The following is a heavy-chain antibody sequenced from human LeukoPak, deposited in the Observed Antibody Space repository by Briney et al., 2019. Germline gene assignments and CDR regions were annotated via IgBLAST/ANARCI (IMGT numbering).Heavy chain of an antibody. J-gene: IGHJ6*03. V-gene: IGHV4-59*12. D-gene: IGHD6-13*01. CDR1: GGSISSYY. Sequence: SETLSLTCTVSGGSISSYYWSWIRQPPGKGLEWIGYIYYSGSTNYNPSLKSRVTISVDTSKNQFSLKLSSVTAADTAVYYCARVRSTYYYYMDVWGKGTTVTISS. CDR3: ARVRSTYYYYMDV. CDR2: IYYSGST.